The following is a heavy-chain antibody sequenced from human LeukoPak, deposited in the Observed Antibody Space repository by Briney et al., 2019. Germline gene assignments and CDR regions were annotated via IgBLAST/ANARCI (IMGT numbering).Heavy chain of an antibody. D-gene: IGHD2-15*01. CDR3: ARDDCSGGSCSGGHYLDY. Sequence: ASVKVSCKASGYTFTSYDINWVRQATGQGLEWMGWMNPNSGNTGYAQKFQGRVSMTRDTSTSTVYVELRSLTSDDTAVYYCARDDCSGGSCSGGHYLDYWGQGSLVTVSS. CDR1: GYTFTSYD. V-gene: IGHV1-8*01. CDR2: MNPNSGNT. J-gene: IGHJ4*02.